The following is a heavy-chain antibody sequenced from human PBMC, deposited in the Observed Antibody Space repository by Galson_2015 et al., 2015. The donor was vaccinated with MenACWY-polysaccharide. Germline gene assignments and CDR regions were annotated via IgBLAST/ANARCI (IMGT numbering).Heavy chain of an antibody. V-gene: IGHV3-30*02. J-gene: IGHJ4*02. Sequence: SLRVSCEASGFTFSSYGMHWVRQAPGKGLEWVAFIGYDVSNKYYTDYVKGRFTMSRDNSMNTLDMQMNSLRAEDTAVYYCAKDRHSSSTDEDYWGQGTLVTVSS. CDR1: GFTFSSYG. D-gene: IGHD3-22*01. CDR2: IGYDVSNK. CDR3: AKDRHSSSTDEDY.